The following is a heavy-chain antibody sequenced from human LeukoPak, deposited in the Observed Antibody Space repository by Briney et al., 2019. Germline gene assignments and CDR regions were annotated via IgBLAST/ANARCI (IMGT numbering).Heavy chain of an antibody. CDR1: GYTFTSYG. V-gene: IGHV1-18*01. CDR2: ISAYNGNT. J-gene: IGHJ4*02. D-gene: IGHD6-13*01. Sequence: ASVKVSCKASGYTFTSYGISWVRQAPGQGLEWMGWISAYNGNTNYAQKLQGRVTMTTTSTAYMELRSLRSDDTAVYYCARDKIGQLVRLIDYWGQGTLVTVSS. CDR3: ARDKIGQLVRLIDY.